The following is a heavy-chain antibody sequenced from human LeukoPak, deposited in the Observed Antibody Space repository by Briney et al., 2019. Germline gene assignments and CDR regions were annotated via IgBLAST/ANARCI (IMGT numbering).Heavy chain of an antibody. J-gene: IGHJ4*02. D-gene: IGHD3-22*01. CDR1: GFTFSSYA. V-gene: IGHV3-23*01. CDR2: ISGSGGST. Sequence: GGSLRLSCAASGFTFSSYAMSWVRQAPGKGLEWVSAISGSGGSTYYADSVKGRLTISRDNSKNTLYLQMNSLRAEDTAVYYCAKASAMIVVVSKHFDYWGQGTLVTVSS. CDR3: AKASAMIVVVSKHFDY.